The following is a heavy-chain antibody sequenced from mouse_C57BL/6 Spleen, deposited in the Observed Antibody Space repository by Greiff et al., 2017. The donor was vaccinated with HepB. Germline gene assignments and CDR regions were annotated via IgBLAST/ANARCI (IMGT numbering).Heavy chain of an antibody. V-gene: IGHV2-2*01. CDR3: ARMDYYGLDY. CDR2: IWSGGST. D-gene: IGHD2-1*01. Sequence: VKLMESGPGLVQPSQSLSITCTVSGFSLTSYGVHWVRQSPGKGLEWLGVIWSGGSTDYNAAFISRLSISKDNSKSQVFFKMNSLQADDTAIYYCARMDYYGLDYWGQGTTLTVSS. CDR1: GFSLTSYG. J-gene: IGHJ2*01.